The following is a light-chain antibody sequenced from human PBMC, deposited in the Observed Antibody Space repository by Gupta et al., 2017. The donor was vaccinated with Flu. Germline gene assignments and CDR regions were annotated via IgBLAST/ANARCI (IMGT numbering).Light chain of an antibody. Sequence: SSDIGYYNLVSWYQQYPGKAPRLLIYEVNKRPSGVSTRYSGSKSGNTASLTISGLRAEDEADYFCCSFADRTTLYVFGTGTTVSVL. CDR2: EVN. V-gene: IGLV2-23*02. CDR1: SSDIGYYNL. CDR3: CSFADRTTLYV. J-gene: IGLJ1*01.